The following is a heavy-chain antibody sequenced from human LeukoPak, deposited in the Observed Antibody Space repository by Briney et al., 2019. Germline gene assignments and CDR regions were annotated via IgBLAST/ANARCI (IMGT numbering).Heavy chain of an antibody. V-gene: IGHV4-59*01. CDR3: ARDRIAVAGGRYYYYGMDV. CDR2: IYYSGST. D-gene: IGHD6-19*01. Sequence: SETLSLTCTVSGGSISSYYWSWIRQPPGKGLEWIGYIYYSGSTNYNPSLKSRVTTSVDTSKNQFSLKLSSVTAADTAVYYCARDRIAVAGGRYYYYGMDVWGQGTTVTVSS. J-gene: IGHJ6*02. CDR1: GGSISSYY.